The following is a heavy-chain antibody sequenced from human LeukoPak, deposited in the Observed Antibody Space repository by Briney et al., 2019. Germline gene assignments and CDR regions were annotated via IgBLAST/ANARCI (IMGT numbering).Heavy chain of an antibody. D-gene: IGHD6-13*01. CDR3: ARVRMYSSSWYNWFDP. J-gene: IGHJ5*02. Sequence: ASVKVSCKASGYTFTSYGISWVRQAPGQGLEWMGWISAYSGNTNYAQKLQGRVTMTTDTSTSTVYMELRSLRSDDTAVYYCARVRMYSSSWYNWFDPWGQGTLVTVSS. V-gene: IGHV1-18*01. CDR1: GYTFTSYG. CDR2: ISAYSGNT.